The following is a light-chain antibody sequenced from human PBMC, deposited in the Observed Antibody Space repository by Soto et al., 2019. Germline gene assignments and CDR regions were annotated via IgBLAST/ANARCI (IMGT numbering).Light chain of an antibody. J-gene: IGKJ1*01. V-gene: IGKV3-20*01. CDR1: QTISNNH. CDR3: QQYGSSPQWT. Sequence: EIVLTQSPGTLSLSPGERVTLSCRTSQTISNNHLAWYQQKPGQAPRLLIHGTSNRATGIPDRFSGSGSGTDFTLTFSRLEPEDFAVYYCQQYGSSPQWTFGQGTKVDIK. CDR2: GTS.